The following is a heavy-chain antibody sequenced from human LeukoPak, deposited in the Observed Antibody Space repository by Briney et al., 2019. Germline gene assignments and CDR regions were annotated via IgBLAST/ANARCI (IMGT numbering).Heavy chain of an antibody. CDR3: ARWSGTSLDY. Sequence: PSETLSLTCTVSGGSISSGGYYWSWIRPHPGKGLEWIGYIYYSGSTYYNPSLKSRVTISVDTSKNQFSLKLSSVTAADTAVYYCARWSGTSLDYWGQGTLVTVSS. CDR2: IYYSGST. J-gene: IGHJ4*02. CDR1: GGSISSGGYY. D-gene: IGHD5/OR15-5a*01. V-gene: IGHV4-31*03.